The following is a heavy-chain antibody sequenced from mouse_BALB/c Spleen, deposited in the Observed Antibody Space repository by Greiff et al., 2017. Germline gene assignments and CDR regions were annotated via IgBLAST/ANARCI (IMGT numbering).Heavy chain of an antibody. CDR1: GFTFNTYA. CDR2: IRSKSNNYAT. CDR3: VRENYGYFDY. J-gene: IGHJ2*01. D-gene: IGHD1-1*01. Sequence: EVQGVESGRGLVQPKGSLKLSCAASGFTFNTYAMHWVCQAPGKGLEWVARIRSKSNNYATYYADSVKDRFTISRDDSQSMLYLQMNNLKTEDTAMYYCVRENYGYFDYWGQGTTLTVSS. V-gene: IGHV10-3*03.